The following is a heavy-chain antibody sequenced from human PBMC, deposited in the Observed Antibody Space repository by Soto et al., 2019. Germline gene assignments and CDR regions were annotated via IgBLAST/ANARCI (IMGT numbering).Heavy chain of an antibody. CDR1: GGSISSGGYY. Sequence: QVQLQESCPELVKPSQTLSLTCTVSGGSISSGGYYWSWVHQHPGKGLEWIGYIYYSGSTSYNPSLKSRLTMSVDTSRNQFSLKLSSVTAADTAVYYCARDGGYGSASYRFDYWGQGSLVTVSS. J-gene: IGHJ4*02. V-gene: IGHV4-31*03. D-gene: IGHD3-10*01. CDR3: ARDGGYGSASYRFDY. CDR2: IYYSGST.